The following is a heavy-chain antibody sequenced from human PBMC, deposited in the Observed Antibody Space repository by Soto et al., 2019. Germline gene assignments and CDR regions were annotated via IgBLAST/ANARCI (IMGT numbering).Heavy chain of an antibody. D-gene: IGHD5-18*01. J-gene: IGHJ4*02. CDR2: ISYDGSNK. V-gene: IGHV3-30*18. Sequence: QVQLVESGGAVVQPGKSLRLSCAASGFTFNTYGMYWVRQAPGKGLEWVVAISYDGSNKYHADSVKGRFTISRDNSKNTLYLQMNSLRVEDTAVYYCAKDIVRYTYGACDYWGQGALVTVSS. CDR3: AKDIVRYTYGACDY. CDR1: GFTFNTYG.